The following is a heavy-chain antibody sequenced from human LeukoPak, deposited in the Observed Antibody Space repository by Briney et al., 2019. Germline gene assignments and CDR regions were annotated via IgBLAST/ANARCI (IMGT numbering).Heavy chain of an antibody. CDR2: INWNGGST. V-gene: IGHV3-20*04. D-gene: IGHD1-26*01. J-gene: IGHJ3*02. CDR3: AKGGYYDLDAFDI. Sequence: GGSLRLSCAASGFTFDDSVMSWVRQAPGKGLEWVSSINWNGGSTGYADSVKGRFTISRDNAKYSLYLQMNSLRAEDTALYYCAKGGYYDLDAFDIWGQGTMVTVSS. CDR1: GFTFDDSV.